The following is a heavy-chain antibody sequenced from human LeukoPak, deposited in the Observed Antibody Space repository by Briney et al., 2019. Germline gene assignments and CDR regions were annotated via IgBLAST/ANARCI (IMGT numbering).Heavy chain of an antibody. J-gene: IGHJ4*02. D-gene: IGHD1-7*01. CDR1: GDSISSYY. V-gene: IGHV4-59*08. CDR3: ARLNWNYPLSGYDY. CDR2: IYYTGST. Sequence: SQTLSLTCTVSGDSISSYYWSWIRQPPGKGLEWIGYIYYTGSTNYNPSHKSRVPISVDASKNQYSLKLCPVTATDTAVYYCARLNWNYPLSGYDYWGQGTLVTVSS.